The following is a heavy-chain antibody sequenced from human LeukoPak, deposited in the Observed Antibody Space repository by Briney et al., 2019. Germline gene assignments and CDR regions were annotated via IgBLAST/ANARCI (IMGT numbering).Heavy chain of an antibody. CDR2: INPNSGGT. J-gene: IGHJ4*02. CDR1: GYTFTGYY. V-gene: IGHV1-2*02. D-gene: IGHD6-6*01. CDR3: ARALSSLRLYYFDY. Sequence: ASVKVSCKASGYTFTGYYIHWVRQAPGQGLEWMGWINPNSGGTNYAQNLEGRVTMTRDTSISTAYMELSSLTSDGTAVYYCARALSSLRLYYFDYWGQGTLITVSS.